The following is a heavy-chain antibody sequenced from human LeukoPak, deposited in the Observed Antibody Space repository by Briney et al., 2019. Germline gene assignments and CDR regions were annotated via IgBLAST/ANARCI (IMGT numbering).Heavy chain of an antibody. CDR2: ISAYNGNT. V-gene: IGHV1-18*01. CDR1: GYTFTSYG. Sequence: GASVKVSCKASGYTFTSYGISWVRQAPGQGLEWMGWISAYNGNTNYAQKLQGRVTMTTDTSTSTAYMELRSLRSDDTAVYYCARDRPYYGSGSYFYYYGMDVWGQGTTVTASS. CDR3: ARDRPYYGSGSYFYYYGMDV. J-gene: IGHJ6*02. D-gene: IGHD3-10*01.